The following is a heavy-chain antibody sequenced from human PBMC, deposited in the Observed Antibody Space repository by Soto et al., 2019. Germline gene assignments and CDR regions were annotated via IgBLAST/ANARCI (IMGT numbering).Heavy chain of an antibody. CDR3: ARVHVMVVAGSTSDY. CDR2: IYYSGST. Sequence: SETLSLTCTVSGGSISSGGYYWSWIRHHPGKGLEWIGYIYYSGSTYYNPSLKSRVTISVDTSENQFSLKLSSVTAADTAVYYCARVHVMVVAGSTSDYWGRVTLVTVSS. J-gene: IGHJ4*01. CDR1: GGSISSGGYY. V-gene: IGHV4-31*03. D-gene: IGHD6-19*01.